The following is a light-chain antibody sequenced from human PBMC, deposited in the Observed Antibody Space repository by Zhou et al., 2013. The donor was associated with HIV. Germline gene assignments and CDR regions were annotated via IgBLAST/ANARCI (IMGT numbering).Light chain of an antibody. CDR3: LQHNSYPWT. J-gene: IGKJ1*01. V-gene: IGKV1-33*01. Sequence: DIQMTQSPSSLSASVGDRVTITCQASQDISNYLNWYQQKPGKAPKLLIYDASNLETGVPSRFSGSGSGTEFTLTISSLRPEDFATYYCLQHNSYPWTFGQGTKVEIK. CDR1: QDISNY. CDR2: DAS.